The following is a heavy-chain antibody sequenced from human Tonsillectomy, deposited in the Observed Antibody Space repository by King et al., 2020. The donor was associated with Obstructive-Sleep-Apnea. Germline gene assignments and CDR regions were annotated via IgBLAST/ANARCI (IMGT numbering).Heavy chain of an antibody. J-gene: IGHJ4*02. Sequence: LQLQESGPGLVKPSETLSLTCTVSGGSISSSSYYWGWIRQPPGKGLEWVGSIYYSGSTYYNPSLRSRVTISVDTSKNQFSLKLSSVTAADTAVYYCARGMVQLWSTYYFDYWGQGTLVTVSS. D-gene: IGHD5-18*01. CDR1: GGSISSSSYY. CDR3: ARGMVQLWSTYYFDY. CDR2: IYYSGST. V-gene: IGHV4-39*07.